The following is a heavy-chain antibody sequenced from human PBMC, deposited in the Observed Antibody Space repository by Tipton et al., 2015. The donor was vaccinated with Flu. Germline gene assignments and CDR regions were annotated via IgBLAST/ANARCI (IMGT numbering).Heavy chain of an antibody. CDR2: IYYSGST. Sequence: TLSLTCTVSGGSISSYYWSWIRQPPGKGLEWIGYIYYSGSTNYNPSLKSRVTISADTSKNQFSLKLSSVTAADTAVYYCAGSIFGNGGMDVWGQGTTVTVSS. CDR1: GGSISSYY. V-gene: IGHV4-59*01. CDR3: AGSIFGNGGMDV. J-gene: IGHJ6*02. D-gene: IGHD3-3*01.